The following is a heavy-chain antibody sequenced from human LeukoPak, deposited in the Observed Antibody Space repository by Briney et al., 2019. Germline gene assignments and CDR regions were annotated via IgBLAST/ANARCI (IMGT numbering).Heavy chain of an antibody. CDR3: ARRLSHYYYYYMDV. D-gene: IGHD3-16*01. V-gene: IGHV1-8*01. J-gene: IGHJ6*03. CDR2: MNPNSGNT. CDR1: GYTFTSYD. Sequence: ASVKVSRKASGYTFTSYDINWVRQATGQGLEWMGWMNPNSGNTGYAQKFQGRVTMTRNTSISTAYMEPSSLRSEDTAVYYCARRLSHYYYYYMDVWGKGTTVTVSS.